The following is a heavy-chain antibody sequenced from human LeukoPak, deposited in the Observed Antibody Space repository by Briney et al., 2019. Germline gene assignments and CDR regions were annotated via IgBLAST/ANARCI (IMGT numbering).Heavy chain of an antibody. CDR2: VIPIFGTA. Sequence: SVTVFCKASGGTFSSYAISWVRQAPGQGLEWMGGVIPIFGTANYAQKFQGRVTITTDESTSTAYMELSSLRSEDTAVYYCAREPYYYDSSGLWDAFDIWGQGTMVTVSS. V-gene: IGHV1-69*05. CDR3: AREPYYYDSSGLWDAFDI. J-gene: IGHJ3*02. CDR1: GGTFSSYA. D-gene: IGHD3-22*01.